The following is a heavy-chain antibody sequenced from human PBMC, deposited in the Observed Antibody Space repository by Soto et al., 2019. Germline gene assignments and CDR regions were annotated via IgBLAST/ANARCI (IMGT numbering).Heavy chain of an antibody. D-gene: IGHD2-8*01. V-gene: IGHV1-2*05. CDR1: GYSFTDYH. CDR2: INPKSGGT. Sequence: APVKVFCKASGYSFTDYHIHWVRQAPEQGLEWLGRINPKSGGTSTAQKFQGWVTMTRERSISTVYMELTRLRSDDTVVYFCARGHSTDCSNGVCSFFYNHEMDVWGQGTTVAVSS. J-gene: IGHJ6*02. CDR3: ARGHSTDCSNGVCSFFYNHEMDV.